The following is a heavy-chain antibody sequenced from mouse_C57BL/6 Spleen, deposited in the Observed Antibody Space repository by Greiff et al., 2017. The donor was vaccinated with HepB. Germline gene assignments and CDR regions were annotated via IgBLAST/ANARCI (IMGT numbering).Heavy chain of an antibody. V-gene: IGHV1-9*01. Sequence: VQLQQSGAELMKPGASVKLSCKATGYTFTGYWIEWVKQRPGHGLEWIGEILPGSGSTNYNEKFKGKATFTADTSSNTAYMQLSSLTTEDSAIYYCATLYYDYDVGPAWFAYWGQGTLVTVSA. CDR2: ILPGSGST. J-gene: IGHJ3*01. D-gene: IGHD2-4*01. CDR1: GYTFTGYW. CDR3: ATLYYDYDVGPAWFAY.